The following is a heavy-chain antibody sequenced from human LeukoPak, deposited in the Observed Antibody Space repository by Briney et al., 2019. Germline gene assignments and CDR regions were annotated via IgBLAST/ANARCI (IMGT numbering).Heavy chain of an antibody. D-gene: IGHD4-17*01. CDR2: ISYDGSNK. Sequence: PGRSLRLSCAASGFTFSSYAMHWVRQAPGKGLEWVAVISYDGSNKYYADSVKGRFTISRDNSKNTLYLQMNSLRAEDTAVYYCARDLIDYVYAFDIWGQGTMVTVSS. V-gene: IGHV3-30-3*01. J-gene: IGHJ3*02. CDR3: ARDLIDYVYAFDI. CDR1: GFTFSSYA.